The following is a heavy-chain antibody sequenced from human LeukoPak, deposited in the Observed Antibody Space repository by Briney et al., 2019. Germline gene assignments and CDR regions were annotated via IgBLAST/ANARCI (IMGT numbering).Heavy chain of an antibody. Sequence: TGGSLRLSCAASGFTFSNAWMSWVRQAPGKGLEWVGRIKSKTEGGTTDYAAPVKGRFTISRDDSKNTLFLQMNSLKIEDTAVYYCTTVWDPLGYWGQGTLVTVSS. CDR1: GFTFSNAW. D-gene: IGHD1-26*01. CDR3: TTVWDPLGY. J-gene: IGHJ4*02. V-gene: IGHV3-15*01. CDR2: IKSKTEGGTT.